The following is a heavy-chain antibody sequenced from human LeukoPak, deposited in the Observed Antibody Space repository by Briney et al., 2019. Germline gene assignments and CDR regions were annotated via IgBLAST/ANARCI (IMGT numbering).Heavy chain of an antibody. J-gene: IGHJ3*02. V-gene: IGHV3-23*01. D-gene: IGHD2-2*02. CDR1: GFIFNNYA. CDR2: ISGNGINT. CDR3: AKEQPSAILTHAFDI. Sequence: GGSLRLSCAASGFIFNNYAMSWVRQAPGKGLEWVSAISGNGINTYYADSMKGRFTISRDNSKNTLYLQTHSLRAEDTAVYYCAKEQPSAILTHAFDIWGQGTMVTVSS.